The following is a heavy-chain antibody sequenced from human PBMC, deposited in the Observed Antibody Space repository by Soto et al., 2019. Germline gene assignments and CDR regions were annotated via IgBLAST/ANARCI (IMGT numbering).Heavy chain of an antibody. CDR2: IYYSGST. V-gene: IGHV4-30-4*02. D-gene: IGHD1-26*01. J-gene: IGHJ4*02. CDR3: ARDAAVGLFDY. CDR1: GGSISSGDYY. Sequence: PSETLSLTCTVSGGSISSGDYYWSWIRQPPGKGLEWIGYIYYSGSTYYNPSLKSRVTISVDTSKNQFSLKLRSDDTAVYYCARDAAVGLFDYWGQGTLVTVSS.